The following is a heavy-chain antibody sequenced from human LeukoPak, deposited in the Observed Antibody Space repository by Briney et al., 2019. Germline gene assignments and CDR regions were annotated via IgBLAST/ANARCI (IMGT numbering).Heavy chain of an antibody. CDR2: IIPIFGTA. V-gene: IGHV1-69*05. CDR3: ASNNYYDSSGYYWGILNDY. J-gene: IGHJ4*02. D-gene: IGHD3-22*01. Sequence: SVKVSCKASGGTFSSYAISWVRQAPGQGLEWMEGIIPIFGTANYAQKFQGRVTITTDESTSTGYMELSSLRSEDTAVYYCASNNYYDSSGYYWGILNDYWGQGTLVTVSS. CDR1: GGTFSSYA.